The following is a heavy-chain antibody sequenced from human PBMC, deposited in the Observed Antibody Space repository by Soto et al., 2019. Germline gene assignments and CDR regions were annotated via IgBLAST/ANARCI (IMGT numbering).Heavy chain of an antibody. CDR3: ARGSITIFGVAPFDP. J-gene: IGHJ5*02. D-gene: IGHD3-3*01. CDR1: GGSIISYY. CDR2: IYYSGST. Sequence: TSETLSLTCTVSGGSIISYYWSWSQQPPGKGLEWIGYIYYSGSTNYNPSLKSRVTISVDTSKNQFSLKLSSVTAADTAVYYCARGSITIFGVAPFDPWGQGTLVTVSS. V-gene: IGHV4-59*01.